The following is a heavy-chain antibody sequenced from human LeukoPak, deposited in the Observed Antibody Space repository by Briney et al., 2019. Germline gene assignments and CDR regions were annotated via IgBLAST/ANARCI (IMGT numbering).Heavy chain of an antibody. CDR1: GFTFSSYA. J-gene: IGHJ4*02. V-gene: IGHV3-30-3*01. CDR3: ASLGGTAMVIPFDY. Sequence: GGSLRLSCAASGFTFSSYAMHWVRQAPGKGLEWVAVISYDGSNKYYADSVKGRFTISRDNSKNTLYLQMNSLRAEDTAVYYCASLGGTAMVIPFDYWGQGTLVTVSS. D-gene: IGHD5-18*01. CDR2: ISYDGSNK.